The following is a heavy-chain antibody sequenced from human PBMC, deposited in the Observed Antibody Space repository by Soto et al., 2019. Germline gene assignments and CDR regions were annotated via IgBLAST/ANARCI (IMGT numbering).Heavy chain of an antibody. CDR2: TYYRSKWYN. CDR1: GDSVSTNNTT. V-gene: IGHV6-1*01. CDR3: ARAGIAIVGLSFYYYMDV. Sequence: KQSQTLSLTCAISGDSVSTNNTTWNWIRQSPSRGLEWLGRTYYRSKWYNDYAESVKSRITINPDTSKNQFSLQLNSVTPEDTAVYFCARAGIAIVGLSFYYYMDVWGKGTTVTVSS. D-gene: IGHD6-13*01. J-gene: IGHJ6*03.